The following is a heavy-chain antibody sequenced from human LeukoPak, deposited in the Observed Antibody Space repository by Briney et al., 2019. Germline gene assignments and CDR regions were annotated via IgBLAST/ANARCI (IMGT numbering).Heavy chain of an antibody. D-gene: IGHD3-16*01. CDR3: ARRLDGGFDY. CDR2: IYYSGSA. J-gene: IGHJ4*02. CDR1: GGSISSSSSY. Sequence: SETLSLTCTVSGGSISSSSSYWGWIRQPPGKGLEWIGNIYYSGSAYYNPSLQSRVTISVDTSKNQFSLKLSSVTAADTAVYYCARRLDGGFDYWGQGTLVTVSS. V-gene: IGHV4-39*01.